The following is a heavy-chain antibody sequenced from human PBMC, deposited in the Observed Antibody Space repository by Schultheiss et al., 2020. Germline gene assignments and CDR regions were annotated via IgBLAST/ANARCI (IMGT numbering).Heavy chain of an antibody. Sequence: SQTLSLTCAVSGGSISSGGYSWSWIRQAPGKGLEWIGYIYYSGSTYYNPSLKSRVTISVDTSKNQFSLKLSSVTAADTAVYYCANLHLYYYGSGSYTNWFDPWGQGTLVTVAS. CDR2: IYYSGST. V-gene: IGHV4-30-2*05. J-gene: IGHJ5*02. D-gene: IGHD3-10*01. CDR3: ANLHLYYYGSGSYTNWFDP. CDR1: GGSISSGGYS.